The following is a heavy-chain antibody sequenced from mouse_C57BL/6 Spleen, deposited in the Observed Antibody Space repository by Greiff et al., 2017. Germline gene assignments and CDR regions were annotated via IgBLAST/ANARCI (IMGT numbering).Heavy chain of an antibody. CDR2: IRNKANGYTT. V-gene: IGHV7-3*01. CDR1: GFTFTDYY. Sequence: EVQLMESGAGLVPPARSLSLSCAASGFTFTDYYISWVRQPPGKALEWLGFIRNKANGYTTEYSASVKGRFTISRDNSKSILYLQMSALRDEDSAYYYGARYAWYYFDYWGQGTTLTVSA. CDR3: ARYAWYYFDY. J-gene: IGHJ2*01.